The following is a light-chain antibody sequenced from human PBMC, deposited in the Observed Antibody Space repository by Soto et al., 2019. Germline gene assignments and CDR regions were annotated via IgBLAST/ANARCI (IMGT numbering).Light chain of an antibody. Sequence: QSVLTQPASVSGSPGQSVTISCTGTGSDVGGYNYVSWYQQPPGEAPKLIIYDVNNRASGVSNRFSGSKSGNTASLTISGLQAEDEADYYCSSYTGSSAPFVFGTGTKVTVL. J-gene: IGLJ1*01. CDR2: DVN. CDR3: SSYTGSSAPFV. CDR1: GSDVGGYNY. V-gene: IGLV2-14*01.